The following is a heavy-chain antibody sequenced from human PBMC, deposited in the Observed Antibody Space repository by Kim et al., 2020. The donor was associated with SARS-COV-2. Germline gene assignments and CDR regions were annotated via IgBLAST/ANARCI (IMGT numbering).Heavy chain of an antibody. D-gene: IGHD6-19*01. Sequence: ASVKVPCKASGYTFTGYYMHWVRQAPGQGLEWMGWINPNSGGTNYAQKFQGRVTMTRDTSISTAYMELSRLRSDDTAVYYCARGSGYSSGWYGGDWFDPWGQGTLVTVSS. V-gene: IGHV1-2*02. J-gene: IGHJ5*02. CDR1: GYTFTGYY. CDR3: ARGSGYSSGWYGGDWFDP. CDR2: INPNSGGT.